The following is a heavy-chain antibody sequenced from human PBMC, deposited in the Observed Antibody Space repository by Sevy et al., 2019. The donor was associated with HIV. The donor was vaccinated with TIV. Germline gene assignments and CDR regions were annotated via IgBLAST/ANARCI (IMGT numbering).Heavy chain of an antibody. D-gene: IGHD1-20*01. CDR3: AKGGYNWNDGGYFDY. Sequence: GGSLRVSCAASGFTFSSYGMHWVRQAPGKGLEWVAVISYDGSNKYYADSVKGRFTISRDNSKNTLYLQMNSLRAEDTAVYYCAKGGYNWNDGGYFDYWGQGTLVTVSS. V-gene: IGHV3-30*18. CDR2: ISYDGSNK. J-gene: IGHJ4*02. CDR1: GFTFSSYG.